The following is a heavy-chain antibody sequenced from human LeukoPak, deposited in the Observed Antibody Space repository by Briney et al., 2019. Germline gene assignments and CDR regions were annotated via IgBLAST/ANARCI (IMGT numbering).Heavy chain of an antibody. J-gene: IGHJ4*02. CDR1: GYTFTSYY. CDR2: INPDGSGT. CDR3: ARLRGPTDY. V-gene: IGHV1-46*01. D-gene: IGHD5-12*01. Sequence: ASVKVSCKTSGYTFTSYYIHWVRQAPGQGLEWMAIINPDGSGTSYAQKFQDRVTMTRDTSTSTVYMELSNLRSEDTAVYYCARLRGPTDYWGQGTLVTVSS.